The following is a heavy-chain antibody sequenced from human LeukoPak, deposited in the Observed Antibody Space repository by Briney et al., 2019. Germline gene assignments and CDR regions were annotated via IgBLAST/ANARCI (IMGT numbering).Heavy chain of an antibody. CDR3: ARDPRAYCSSTSCYTNYYYYMDV. Sequence: GGSLRLSCAASGFTFSSYAMSWIRQAPGKGLDWVSYISSSGSTIYYADSVKGRFTISRDNAKNSLYLQMNSLRAEDTAVYYCARDPRAYCSSTSCYTNYYYYMDVWGKGTTVTVSS. J-gene: IGHJ6*03. D-gene: IGHD2-2*02. V-gene: IGHV3-11*04. CDR2: ISSSGSTI. CDR1: GFTFSSYA.